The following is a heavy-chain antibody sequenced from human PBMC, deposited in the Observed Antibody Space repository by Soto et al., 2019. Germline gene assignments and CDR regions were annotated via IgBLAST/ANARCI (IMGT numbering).Heavy chain of an antibody. V-gene: IGHV4-31*03. CDR2: IYYSGST. J-gene: IGHJ3*02. D-gene: IGHD2-15*01. Sequence: QVQLQESGPGLVKPSQTLSLTCTVSGGSISSGGYYWSWIRQHPGKGLEWIGYIYYSGSTYYNPSLKSRVTISVDTSKNQFSLKLSSVNAADTAVYDCARDRGLGYCSGGSCYSDAFDIWGQGTMVTVSS. CDR1: GGSISSGGYY. CDR3: ARDRGLGYCSGGSCYSDAFDI.